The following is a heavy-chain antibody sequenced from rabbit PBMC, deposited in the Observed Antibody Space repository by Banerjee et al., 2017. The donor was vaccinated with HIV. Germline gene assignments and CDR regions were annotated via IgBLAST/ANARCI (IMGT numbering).Heavy chain of an antibody. CDR1: GFSFSSSYY. D-gene: IGHD7-1*01. CDR2: IYTGSGSA. V-gene: IGHV1S40*01. J-gene: IGHJ4*01. Sequence: QSLEESGGDLVQPGASLTLTCKASGFSFSSSYYMSWVRQAPGKGLEWIGCIYTGSGSALYVSWAKGRFTISKTSWTTVTLQMTSLTAADTATYFCARDLTGVTGWNFNLWGQGTLVTVS. CDR3: ARDLTGVTGWNFNL.